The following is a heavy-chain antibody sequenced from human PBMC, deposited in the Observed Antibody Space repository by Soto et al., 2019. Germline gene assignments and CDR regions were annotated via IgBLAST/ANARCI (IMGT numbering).Heavy chain of an antibody. CDR2: ISYDGSNK. CDR3: AKAGRGYDYVWGSYRLDY. J-gene: IGHJ4*02. D-gene: IGHD3-16*02. CDR1: GFTFSSYG. Sequence: QVQLVESGGGVVQPGRSLRLSCAASGFTFSSYGMHWVRQAPGKGLEWVAVISYDGSNKYYADSVKGRFTISRDNSKNTLYLQMNSLIAEDTAVYYCAKAGRGYDYVWGSYRLDYWAQGTLVTVSS. V-gene: IGHV3-30*18.